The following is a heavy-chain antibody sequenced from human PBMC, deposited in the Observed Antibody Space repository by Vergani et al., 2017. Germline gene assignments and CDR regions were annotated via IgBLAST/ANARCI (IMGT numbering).Heavy chain of an antibody. CDR2: ISAYNGNT. CDR1: GYTFTSYG. J-gene: IGHJ4*02. V-gene: IGHV1-18*01. D-gene: IGHD3-3*01. CDR3: ATDPRRGYYDFWSGQETPLDY. Sequence: QVQLVQSGAEVKKPGASVKVSCKASGYTFTSYGISWVRQAPGQGLEWMGWISAYNGNTNYAQKLQGRVTMTTDTSTSTAYMELRSLRSDDTAVYYCATDPRRGYYDFWSGQETPLDYWGQGTLVTVSS.